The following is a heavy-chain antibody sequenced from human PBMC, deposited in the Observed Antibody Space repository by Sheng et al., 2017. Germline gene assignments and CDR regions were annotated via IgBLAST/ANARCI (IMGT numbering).Heavy chain of an antibody. V-gene: IGHV3-30*04. J-gene: IGHJ4*02. CDR1: GFTFSSYA. Sequence: VQLVESGGGLVKPGGSLRLSCAASGFTFSSYAMHWVRQAPGKGLEWVAVISYDGSNKYHADSVKGRFTISRDNSKNTLYVQMNSLRAEDTAVYYCAREGGAVVGAAYYFDYWGQGTLVTVSS. CDR3: AREGGAVVGAAYYFDY. CDR2: ISYDGSNK. D-gene: IGHD1-26*01.